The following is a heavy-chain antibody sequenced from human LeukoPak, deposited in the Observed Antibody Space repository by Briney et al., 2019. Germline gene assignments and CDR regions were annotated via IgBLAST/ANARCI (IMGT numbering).Heavy chain of an antibody. D-gene: IGHD5-12*01. CDR1: GFTFSSYA. CDR3: AKDLGDGSGWIYRDYFDY. J-gene: IGHJ4*02. Sequence: GGSLRLSCAASGFTFSSYAMSWVRQAPGKGLEWVSAISGSGGSTYYADSVKGRFTISRDNSKNTLYLQMNSLRAEDTAVYYCAKDLGDGSGWIYRDYFDYWGQGTLVTVSS. V-gene: IGHV3-23*01. CDR2: ISGSGGST.